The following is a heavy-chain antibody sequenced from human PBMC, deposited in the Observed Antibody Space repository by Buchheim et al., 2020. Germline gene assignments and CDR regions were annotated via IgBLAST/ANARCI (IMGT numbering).Heavy chain of an antibody. V-gene: IGHV4-30-4*01. J-gene: IGHJ5*02. CDR1: GGSINSSDYY. D-gene: IGHD4-11*01. CDR2: IYYSGTT. CDR3: ARGLSITVTSDWFDP. Sequence: QVQLQESGPGLVKPSQTLSLTCTVSGGSINSSDYYWNWIRQPPGKGLEWIGYIYYSGTTYYNPSLKSRVTISTYTSNNQFSLRLNSVTAADTALYYCARGLSITVTSDWFDPWGQGIL.